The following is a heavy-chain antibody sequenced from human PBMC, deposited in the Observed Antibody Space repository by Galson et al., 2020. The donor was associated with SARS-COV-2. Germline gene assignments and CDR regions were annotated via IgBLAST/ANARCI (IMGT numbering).Heavy chain of an antibody. CDR3: AREFDGFDI. J-gene: IGHJ3*02. CDR2: ISYSGGAT. CDR1: GFTFSNFP. Sequence: GGSLRLSCTASGFTFSNFPMNWVRQAPGKGLEWVSGISYSGGATYHADSVKGRFTISRDNSKNTLYLQMNGLRVEDTAVYYCAREFDGFDIWGQGTMVTVSS. V-gene: IGHV3-23*01.